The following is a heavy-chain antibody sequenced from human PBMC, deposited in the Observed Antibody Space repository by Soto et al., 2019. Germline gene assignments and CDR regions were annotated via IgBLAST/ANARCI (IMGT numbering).Heavy chain of an antibody. CDR2: INPSGGST. V-gene: IGHV1-46*03. CDR3: ARGGRWLVIYYYYYMDV. D-gene: IGHD6-19*01. Sequence: GPVKVSCKASGYTFTSYYMHWVRQAPGQGLEWMGIINPSGGSTSYAQKFQGRVTMTRDTSTSTVYMELSSLRSEDTAVYYCARGGRWLVIYYYYYMDVWGKGTTVTVSS. J-gene: IGHJ6*03. CDR1: GYTFTSYY.